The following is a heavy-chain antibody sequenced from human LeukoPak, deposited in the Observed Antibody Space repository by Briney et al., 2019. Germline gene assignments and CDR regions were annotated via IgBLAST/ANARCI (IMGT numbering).Heavy chain of an antibody. CDR3: ARDLRYSSSWYRKYYYYGMDV. CDR2: INPSGGST. D-gene: IGHD6-13*01. J-gene: IGHJ6*02. CDR1: GGTFSSYA. V-gene: IGHV1-46*01. Sequence: ASVKVSCKASGGTFSSYAISWVRQAPGQGLEWMGIINPSGGSTSYAQKFQGRVTMTRDTSTSTVYMELSSLRSEDTAVYYCARDLRYSSSWYRKYYYYGMDVWGQGTTVTVSS.